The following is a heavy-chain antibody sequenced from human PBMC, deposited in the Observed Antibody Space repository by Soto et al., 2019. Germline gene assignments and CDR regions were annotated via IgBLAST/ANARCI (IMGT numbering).Heavy chain of an antibody. CDR1: GDSVSSNSAS. V-gene: IGHV6-1*01. J-gene: IGHJ6*02. CDR2: TYYRSKWYN. CDR3: ARDPLWAGTEYYYYGMDV. D-gene: IGHD6-19*01. Sequence: SQTLSLTCAISGDSVSSNSASWNWIRQSPSRGLEWLGRTYYRSKWYNDYAVSVKSRITINPDTSKDQFSLQLNSVTPEDTAVYYCARDPLWAGTEYYYYGMDVWGQGTTVTGSS.